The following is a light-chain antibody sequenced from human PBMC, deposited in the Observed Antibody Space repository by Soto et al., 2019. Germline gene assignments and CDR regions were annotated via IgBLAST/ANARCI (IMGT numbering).Light chain of an antibody. CDR3: QQRSNWPRVT. CDR2: DAS. CDR1: QSVSSY. Sequence: EIVLTQSPATLSLSPGERATLSCRASQSVSSYLAWYQQKPGQAPRLLIYDASNRATGIPARFSGSGSGTAFTLTIRSLEPEDFSVYYCQQRSNWPRVTFGGGTKVAIK. V-gene: IGKV3-11*01. J-gene: IGKJ4*01.